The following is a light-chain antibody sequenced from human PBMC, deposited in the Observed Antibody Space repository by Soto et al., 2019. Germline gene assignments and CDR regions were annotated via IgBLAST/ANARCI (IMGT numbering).Light chain of an antibody. J-gene: IGLJ1*01. V-gene: IGLV2-23*02. CDR1: SSDVGSYNL. CDR3: CSYAGISTFYA. Sequence: QSALTQPASVSGSPGQSITISCTGTSSDVGSYNLVSWYQQHPGKAPKLMIYGVNKRPSGVSNRFSGSKSGNTASLTISGLQAEDEADYYCCSYAGISTFYAFGTGTKVTVL. CDR2: GVN.